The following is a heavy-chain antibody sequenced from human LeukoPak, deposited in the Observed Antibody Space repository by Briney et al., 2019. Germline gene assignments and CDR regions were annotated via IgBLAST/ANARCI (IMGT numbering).Heavy chain of an antibody. Sequence: GASVKLSCKASGYTFTGYYMHWVRQAPGQGLEWMGWINPNSGGTNYAQKFQGRVTMTRDTSISTAYMALSRLRSDDTAVYYCASRLLGVAQNEYWGQGTLVTVSS. J-gene: IGHJ4*02. D-gene: IGHD3-10*01. CDR1: GYTFTGYY. CDR2: INPNSGGT. CDR3: ASRLLGVAQNEY. V-gene: IGHV1-2*02.